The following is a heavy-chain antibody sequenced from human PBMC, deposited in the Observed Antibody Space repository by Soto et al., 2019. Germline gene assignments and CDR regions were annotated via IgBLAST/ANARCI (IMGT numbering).Heavy chain of an antibody. J-gene: IGHJ4*02. D-gene: IGHD5-12*01. V-gene: IGHV1-69*13. Sequence: ASVKVSCKASGRTFSSYAISWVRQAPGQGLEWMGGIIPIFGTSNYAQKFQGRVTITADESTSTAYMELTSLRSEDTAVYYCARVGIRGIVATTYYFDYCGQGPLVTVSS. CDR3: ARVGIRGIVATTYYFDY. CDR2: IIPIFGTS. CDR1: GRTFSSYA.